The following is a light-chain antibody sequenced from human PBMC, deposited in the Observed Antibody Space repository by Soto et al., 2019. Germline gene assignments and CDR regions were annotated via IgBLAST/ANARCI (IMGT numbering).Light chain of an antibody. CDR2: EVT. CDR3: CSDAGSGIYV. J-gene: IGLJ1*01. Sequence: QSALTQPASVSGSPGQSITISCTGTSSDVGRYNFVSWYQQYPGKAPKLLISEVTKRPSGVSNRFSGSKSGNTASLTISGLQAEDEADYYCCSDAGSGIYVFGTGTKLTAL. V-gene: IGLV2-23*02. CDR1: SSDVGRYNF.